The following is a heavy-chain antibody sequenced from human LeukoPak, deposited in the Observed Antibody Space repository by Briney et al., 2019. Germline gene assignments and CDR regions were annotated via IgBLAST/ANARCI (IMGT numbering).Heavy chain of an antibody. CDR3: ARGIAVAGSEGGYYYYYYMDV. CDR1: GFTFSSYS. CDR2: ISSSSSYI. J-gene: IGHJ6*03. V-gene: IGHV3-21*01. D-gene: IGHD6-19*01. Sequence: GGSLRLSCAASGFTFSSYSMNWVRQAPGKGLEWVSSISSSSSYIYYADSVKGRFTISRDNAKNSLYLQMNSLRAEDTAVYYCARGIAVAGSEGGYYYYYYMDVWGKGTTVTVSS.